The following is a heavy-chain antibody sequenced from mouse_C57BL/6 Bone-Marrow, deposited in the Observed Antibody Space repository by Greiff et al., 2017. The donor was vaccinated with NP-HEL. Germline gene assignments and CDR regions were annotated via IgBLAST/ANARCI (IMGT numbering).Heavy chain of an antibody. CDR3: ARDDGNSWYFDV. CDR2: INYDGSST. CDR1: GFTFSDYY. D-gene: IGHD2-1*01. V-gene: IGHV5-16*01. J-gene: IGHJ1*03. Sequence: EVQLVESEGGLVQPGSSMKLSCTASGFTFSDYYMAWVRQVPEKGLEWVANINYDGSSTYYLDSLKSRFIISRDNAKNILYLQMSSLKSEDTATYYCARDDGNSWYFDVWGTGTTVTVSS.